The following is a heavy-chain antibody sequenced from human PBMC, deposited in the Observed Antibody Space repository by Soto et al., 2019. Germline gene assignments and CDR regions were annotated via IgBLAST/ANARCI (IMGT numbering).Heavy chain of an antibody. D-gene: IGHD6-13*01. J-gene: IGHJ4*02. CDR3: ARYRREAVAGYTLDN. CDR1: GGSISSNY. Sequence: SETLSLTCPVSGGSISSNYWTWIRQPPGKVLEWIGYVYNSGSTNYNPSLKSRVTISEDTSKSQFSLKVNSMTAADTAVYYCARYRREAVAGYTLDNWGQGILVTVSS. CDR2: VYNSGST. V-gene: IGHV4-59*01.